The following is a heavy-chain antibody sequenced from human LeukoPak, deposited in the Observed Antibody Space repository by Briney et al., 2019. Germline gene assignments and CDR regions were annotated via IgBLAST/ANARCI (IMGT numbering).Heavy chain of an antibody. Sequence: GESLKISCKGSGYSFTSYWIGWVRQMPGKGLEWMGIIYPGDSDTRYSPSFQGQATISADKSISTAYLQWSSLKASDTAMYYCARQGLGTYYYGSGKSGNAFDIWGQGTMVTVSS. J-gene: IGHJ3*02. CDR3: ARQGLGTYYYGSGKSGNAFDI. D-gene: IGHD3-10*01. CDR1: GYSFTSYW. CDR2: IYPGDSDT. V-gene: IGHV5-51*01.